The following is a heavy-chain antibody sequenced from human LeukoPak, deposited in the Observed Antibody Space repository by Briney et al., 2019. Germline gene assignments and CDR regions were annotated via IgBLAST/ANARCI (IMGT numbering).Heavy chain of an antibody. D-gene: IGHD2-2*01. V-gene: IGHV4-59*01. J-gene: IGHJ1*01. CDR2: IYYSGST. CDR3: AGIVVVPAAMRSYFQH. Sequence: SETLSLTCTVSGGSISSYYWSWIRQPPGKGLEWIGYIYYSGSTNYNPSLKSRVTISVDASKNQFSLKLSSVTAADTAVYYCAGIVVVPAAMRSYFQHWDQGTLVTVSS. CDR1: GGSISSYY.